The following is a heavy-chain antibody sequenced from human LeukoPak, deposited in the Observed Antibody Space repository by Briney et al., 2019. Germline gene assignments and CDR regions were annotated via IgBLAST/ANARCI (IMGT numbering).Heavy chain of an antibody. D-gene: IGHD4-17*01. V-gene: IGHV3-48*04. J-gene: IGHJ4*02. CDR1: GFTVSSNY. Sequence: GGSLRLSCAASGFTVSSNYMSWVRQAPGKGLEWVSYISSSSSTIYYADSVKGRFTVSRDNAKNSLFLQMNSLRAEDTAVYCCARDRYYGDYFDYWGQGTLVTVSS. CDR3: ARDRYYGDYFDY. CDR2: ISSSSSTI.